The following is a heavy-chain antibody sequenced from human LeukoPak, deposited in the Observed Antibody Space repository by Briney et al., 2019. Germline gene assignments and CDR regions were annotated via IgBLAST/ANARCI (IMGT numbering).Heavy chain of an antibody. V-gene: IGHV3-7*01. Sequence: GGSLRLSCAAPGFTLTIYWMTWVRQAPGKGLEWVANINQDGSKKYYLDSVKGRFTISRDIAENSLYLQMNSLRVEDTAIYYCARVDYTGNGNLYWGQGTLVTVSS. CDR3: ARVDYTGNGNLY. J-gene: IGHJ4*02. CDR2: INQDGSKK. D-gene: IGHD4-23*01. CDR1: GFTLTIYW.